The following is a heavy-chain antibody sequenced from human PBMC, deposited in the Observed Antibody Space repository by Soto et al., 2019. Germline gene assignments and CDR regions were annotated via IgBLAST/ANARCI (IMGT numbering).Heavy chain of an antibody. CDR1: GGSISSGGYY. CDR3: ARESAMYSSGWYYFDY. V-gene: IGHV4-31*03. J-gene: IGHJ4*02. D-gene: IGHD6-19*01. CDR2: INYIGSS. Sequence: QVQLQESGPGLVKPSQTLSLTCSVSGGSISSGGYYWSWIRQHPGKGLEWIGYINYIGSSYYNPSLNSRFIKSAVTSKNQLSLKLSSVTVADTAVYYCARESAMYSSGWYYFDYWGQGTLVTVSS.